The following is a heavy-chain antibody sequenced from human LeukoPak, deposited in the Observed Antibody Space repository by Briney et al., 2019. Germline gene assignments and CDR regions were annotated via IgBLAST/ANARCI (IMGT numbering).Heavy chain of an antibody. CDR1: GGSIRSYY. V-gene: IGHV4-4*07. CDR2: IYISGSI. D-gene: IGHD6-19*01. Sequence: PSETLSLTCTVSGGSIRSYYWSWIRQPAGKGVEWIGRIYISGSINYNLSLKSLVDMSIDTSKNQFSLKLSSVTAADAAVYYCAIDYLDSSGWYWGQDYWGQGTLVTVSS. J-gene: IGHJ4*02. CDR3: AIDYLDSSGWYWGQDY.